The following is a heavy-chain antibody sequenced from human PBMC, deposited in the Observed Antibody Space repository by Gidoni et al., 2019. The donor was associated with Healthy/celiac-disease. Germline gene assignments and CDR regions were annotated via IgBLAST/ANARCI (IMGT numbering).Heavy chain of an antibody. Sequence: EVQLLESGGGLVQPGGSLRLSCAASGFTFSSYAMSWVRQAPGKGLEWVAAISGSGGSTYYADSVKGRFTISRDNSKNTLYLQMNSLRAEDTAVYYCAKEGGSYQEGGNYFDYWGQGTLVTVSS. CDR1: GFTFSSYA. J-gene: IGHJ4*02. CDR3: AKEGGSYQEGGNYFDY. CDR2: ISGSGGST. V-gene: IGHV3-23*01. D-gene: IGHD1-26*01.